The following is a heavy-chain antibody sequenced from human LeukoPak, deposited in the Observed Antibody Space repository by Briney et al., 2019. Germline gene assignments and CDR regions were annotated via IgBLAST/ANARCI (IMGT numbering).Heavy chain of an antibody. V-gene: IGHV3-74*01. J-gene: IGHJ4*02. CDR1: GFTFSNYW. CDR2: IKSDGSRT. Sequence: GGSLRLSCAVSGFTFSNYWMHWVRQAPGKGLVWVSRIKSDGSRTDYADSVKGRFTISRDNAKNTLYLQMNSLRAEDTAIYYCARELPFDYWGQGPLVTVSS. D-gene: IGHD2-15*01. CDR3: ARELPFDY.